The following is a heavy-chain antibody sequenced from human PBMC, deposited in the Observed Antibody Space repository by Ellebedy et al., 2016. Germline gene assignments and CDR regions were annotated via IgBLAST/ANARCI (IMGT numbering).Heavy chain of an antibody. CDR1: GGTFSSYA. CDR2: IIPIFGTA. D-gene: IGHD3-3*01. CDR3: ARGIWSGYPGGVYYYMDV. V-gene: IGHV1-69*13. J-gene: IGHJ6*03. Sequence: SVKVSXXASGGTFSSYAISWVRQAPGQGLEWMGGIIPIFGTANYAQKFQGRVTITANESTSTAYMELSSLRSEDTAVYYCARGIWSGYPGGVYYYMDVWGKGTTVTVSS.